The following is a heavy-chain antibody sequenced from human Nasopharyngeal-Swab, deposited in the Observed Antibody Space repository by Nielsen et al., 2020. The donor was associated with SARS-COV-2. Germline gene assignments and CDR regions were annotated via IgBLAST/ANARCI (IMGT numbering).Heavy chain of an antibody. CDR3: ARIVGATSGFDY. V-gene: IGHV4-59*08. Sequence: SETLSLTCTVSGGSISSYYWSWIRQPPGKGLEWIGYIYYSGSTYYNPSLKSRVTISVDTSKNQFSLKLSSVTAADTAVYYCARIVGATSGFDYWGQGTLVTVSS. CDR1: GGSISSYY. J-gene: IGHJ4*02. D-gene: IGHD1-26*01. CDR2: IYYSGST.